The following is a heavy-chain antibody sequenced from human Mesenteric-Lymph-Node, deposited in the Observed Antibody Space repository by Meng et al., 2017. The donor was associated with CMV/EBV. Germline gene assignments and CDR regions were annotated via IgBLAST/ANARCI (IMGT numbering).Heavy chain of an antibody. Sequence: GGSLRLSCAASGFTFSSYAMSWVRQAPGKGLEWVSVVYRGGDTYYADSVKGRFTISRDNAKNSLYLQMNSLRAEDTAVYYCARDWGKNFWSGYYGGVGWGQGTLVTVSS. CDR3: ARDWGKNFWSGYYGGVG. CDR2: VYRGGDT. D-gene: IGHD3-3*01. V-gene: IGHV3-23*03. CDR1: GFTFSSYA. J-gene: IGHJ4*02.